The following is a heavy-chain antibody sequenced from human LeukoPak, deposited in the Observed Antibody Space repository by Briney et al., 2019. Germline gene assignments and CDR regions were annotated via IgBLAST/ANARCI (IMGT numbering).Heavy chain of an antibody. D-gene: IGHD5-12*01. Sequence: PSETLSLTCAVYGGSFSGYYWSWIRQPPGKGLEWIGEINHSGSTNYNPSLKSRVTISVDTSKNQFSLKLSSVTAADTAVYYCARHWGRGYSGRYYYYYYMDVWGKGTTVTISS. CDR3: ARHWGRGYSGRYYYYYYMDV. CDR2: INHSGST. CDR1: GGSFSGYY. J-gene: IGHJ6*03. V-gene: IGHV4-34*01.